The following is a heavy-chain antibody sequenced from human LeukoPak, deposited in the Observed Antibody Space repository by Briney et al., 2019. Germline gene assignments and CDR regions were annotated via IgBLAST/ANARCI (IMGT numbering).Heavy chain of an antibody. D-gene: IGHD6-13*01. CDR3: ARVISSWYFDY. CDR1: GFTVSSNY. CDR2: ISGSGGNT. J-gene: IGHJ4*02. Sequence: GGSLRLSCAASGFTVSSNYMSWVRQAPEKGLEWVSGISGSGGNTEYAESVQGRFTISRDNSKNTLYLQVNSLRAEDTAVYYCARVISSWYFDYWGQGNLVTVSS. V-gene: IGHV3-23*01.